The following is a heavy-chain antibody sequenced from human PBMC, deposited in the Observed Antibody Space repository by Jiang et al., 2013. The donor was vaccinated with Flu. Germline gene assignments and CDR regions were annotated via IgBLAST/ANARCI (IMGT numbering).Heavy chain of an antibody. J-gene: IGHJ4*02. CDR2: ISYSGST. D-gene: IGHD4-17*01. CDR3: ARFADYGDNPDY. CDR1: GGSISSYY. V-gene: IGHV4-59*01. Sequence: SGPGLVKPSETLSLTCTVSGGSISSYYWSWIRQPPGKGLEWIGYISYSGSTNYNPSLHSRVTISLDTSRTQFSLKLSSVTAADTAVYYCARFADYGDNPDYWGQGTLVTVSS.